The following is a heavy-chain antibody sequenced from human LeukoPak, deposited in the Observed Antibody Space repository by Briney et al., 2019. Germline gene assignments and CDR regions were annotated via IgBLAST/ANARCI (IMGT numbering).Heavy chain of an antibody. CDR1: GFTFSSYA. CDR2: ISGSGGST. CDR3: AKDSDYDFWSGYSLFGY. V-gene: IGHV3-23*01. J-gene: IGHJ4*02. Sequence: GGSLRLSCAASGFTFSSYAMSWVRQAPGKGLEWVSAISGSGGSTYYADSVKGRFTISRDNSKNTLYLQMNSLRAEDTAVYYCAKDSDYDFWSGYSLFGYWGQGTLVTVSS. D-gene: IGHD3-3*01.